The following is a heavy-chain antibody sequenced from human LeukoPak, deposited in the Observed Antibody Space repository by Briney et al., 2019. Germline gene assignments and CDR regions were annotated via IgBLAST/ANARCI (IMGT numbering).Heavy chain of an antibody. Sequence: GGSLRLSCAASGFTFSSYSMNWVRQAPGKGLEWVSSISSSSSYIYYADSVKGRFTISRDNAKNSLYLQMNSLRAEDTAVYYCPRDRDDILTGYYTPFDYWGQGTLVNVSS. J-gene: IGHJ4*02. CDR3: PRDRDDILTGYYTPFDY. CDR1: GFTFSSYS. CDR2: ISSSSSYI. V-gene: IGHV3-21*01. D-gene: IGHD3-9*01.